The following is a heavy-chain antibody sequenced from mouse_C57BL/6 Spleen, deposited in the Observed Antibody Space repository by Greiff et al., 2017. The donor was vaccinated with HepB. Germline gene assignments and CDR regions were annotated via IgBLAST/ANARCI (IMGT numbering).Heavy chain of an antibody. CDR2: IDPSDSYT. J-gene: IGHJ3*01. Sequence: QVQLQQPGAELVKPGASVKLSCKASGYTLTSYWMQWVKQRPGQGLEWIGEIDPSDSYTNYNQKFKGKAKLTVDTSSSTSYMQLSSLTSEDSAVYDCARKGTYYYGSSCVGFAYWGQGTLVTVSA. V-gene: IGHV1-50*01. CDR3: ARKGTYYYGSSCVGFAY. D-gene: IGHD1-1*01. CDR1: GYTLTSYW.